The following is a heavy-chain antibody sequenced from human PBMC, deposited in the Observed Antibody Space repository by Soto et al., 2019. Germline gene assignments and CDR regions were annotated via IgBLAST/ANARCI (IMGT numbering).Heavy chain of an antibody. J-gene: IGHJ5*02. CDR1: GFTFDDYA. V-gene: IGHV3-9*01. CDR2: ISWNSGSI. CDR3: AKFSYDILTGSGGWFDP. D-gene: IGHD3-9*01. Sequence: GGSLILSCAAAGFTFDDYAMHWVRQAPGKGLEWVSGISWNSGSIGYADSVKGRFTISRDNAKNSLYLQMNSLRAEDTALYYCAKFSYDILTGSGGWFDPWGQGTLVTVSS.